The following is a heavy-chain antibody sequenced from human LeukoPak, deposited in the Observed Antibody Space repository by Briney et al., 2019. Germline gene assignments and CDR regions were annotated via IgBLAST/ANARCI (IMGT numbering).Heavy chain of an antibody. V-gene: IGHV3-30-3*01. Sequence: GGSLRLSCAASGFTFSSYAMHWVRQAPGKGLEWVAVISYDGSNKYYADSVKGRFTISRDNSKNTLYLQMNSLRAEDTAVYYCARDRGCSGGSCYSTLFDYWGQGTLVTVSS. CDR3: ARDRGCSGGSCYSTLFDY. CDR2: ISYDGSNK. D-gene: IGHD2-15*01. CDR1: GFTFSSYA. J-gene: IGHJ4*02.